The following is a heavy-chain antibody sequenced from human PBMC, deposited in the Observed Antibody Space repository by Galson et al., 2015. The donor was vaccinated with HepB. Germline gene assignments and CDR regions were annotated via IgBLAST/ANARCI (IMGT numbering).Heavy chain of an antibody. J-gene: IGHJ4*02. V-gene: IGHV3-23*01. CDR1: GFTFSRNA. D-gene: IGHD1-1*01. CDR2: LTGSSDIT. CDR3: ARTTWRDKNWPIFDS. Sequence: CAASGFTFSRNARSWVRQAPGKGLEWVSSLTGSSDITNIADSAKGRFSISRDNSKNTLYLQMNSLRVEDTAFYYCARTTWRDKNWPIFDSWGQGTLVTVSS.